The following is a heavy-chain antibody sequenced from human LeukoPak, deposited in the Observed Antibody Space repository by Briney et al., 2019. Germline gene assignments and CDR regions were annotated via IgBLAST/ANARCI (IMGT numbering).Heavy chain of an antibody. J-gene: IGHJ6*03. Sequence: SETLSLTCTVSGGSISSSSYYWGWIRQPPGKGLEWIGSIYYSGSTYYNPSLKSRVTISVDTSKNQFSLKLSSVTAADTAVYYCARSRLAAAGTCPYYMDVWGKGTTVTVSS. CDR1: GGSISSSSYY. D-gene: IGHD6-13*01. V-gene: IGHV4-39*07. CDR3: ARSRLAAAGTCPYYMDV. CDR2: IYYSGST.